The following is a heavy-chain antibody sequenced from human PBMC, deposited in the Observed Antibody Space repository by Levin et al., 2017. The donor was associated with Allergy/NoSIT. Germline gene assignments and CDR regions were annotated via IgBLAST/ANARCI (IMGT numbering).Heavy chain of an antibody. V-gene: IGHV4-61*01. CDR3: ARRVAGWFDP. J-gene: IGHJ5*02. CDR2: IYYTGIT. CDR1: GDYVSGMIYY. Sequence: PGGSLRLSCTVSGDYVSGMIYYWSWIRQPPGKGLEWIGYIYYTGITNHNPSLKSRVTISVDTSKNQFSLKLSSLSAADTAMYFCARRVAGWFDPWGQGTLVTVSS.